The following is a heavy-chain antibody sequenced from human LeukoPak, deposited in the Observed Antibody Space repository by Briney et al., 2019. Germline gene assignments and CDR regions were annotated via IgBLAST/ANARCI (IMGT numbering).Heavy chain of an antibody. CDR1: GGSFSGYY. CDR2: INHSGST. J-gene: IGHJ4*02. CDR3: ASLGPVSGYSDY. V-gene: IGHV4-34*01. Sequence: PSETLSLTCAVYGGSFSGYYWSWIRQPPGKGLEWIGEINHSGSTNYNPSLKSRVTISVDTSKNQFSLKLSSVTAADTAVYYCASLGPVSGYSDYWGQGTLVTVSS. D-gene: IGHD2/OR15-2a*01.